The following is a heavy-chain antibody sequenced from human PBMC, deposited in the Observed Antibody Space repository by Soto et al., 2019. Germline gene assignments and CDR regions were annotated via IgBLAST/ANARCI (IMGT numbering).Heavy chain of an antibody. J-gene: IGHJ4*02. CDR2: IYYSGST. CDR3: AKTGYSSGWYRPGGFDY. CDR1: GGSISSGGYY. Sequence: SETLSLTCTVSGGSISSGGYYWSWIRQHPGKGLEWIGYIYYSGSTYYNPSLKSRVTISVDTSKNQFSLKLSSVTAADTAVYYCAKTGYSSGWYRPGGFDYWGQGNLVTVSS. D-gene: IGHD6-19*01. V-gene: IGHV4-31*03.